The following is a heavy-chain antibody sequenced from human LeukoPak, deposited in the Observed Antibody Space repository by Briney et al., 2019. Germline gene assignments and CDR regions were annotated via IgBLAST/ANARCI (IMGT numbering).Heavy chain of an antibody. CDR3: AREGGFYRPLDY. D-gene: IGHD3-3*01. CDR2: VHLDGRT. J-gene: IGHJ4*02. CDR1: GGSVINTNW. Sequence: SETLSLTCGVSGGSVINTNWWTWVRQPPGKGLEWIGEVHLDGRTNYNQSLESRLTMSVDVSENQVSLKLTSVTAADTAVYYCAREGGFYRPLDYSGQGTLVTVSS. V-gene: IGHV4-4*02.